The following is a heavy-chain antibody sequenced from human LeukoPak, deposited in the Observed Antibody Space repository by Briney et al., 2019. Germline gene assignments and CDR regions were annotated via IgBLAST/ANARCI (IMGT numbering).Heavy chain of an antibody. Sequence: SETLSLTCTVSGGSISSYYWSWIRQPPGKGLEWIGYIYYSGSTNYNPSLKSRVTISVDTSKNQFSLKLSSVTAADTAVYYCARLVSGFGELPIFDYWGQGTLVTVSS. J-gene: IGHJ4*02. CDR1: GGSISSYY. CDR3: ARLVSGFGELPIFDY. D-gene: IGHD3-10*01. CDR2: IYYSGST. V-gene: IGHV4-59*01.